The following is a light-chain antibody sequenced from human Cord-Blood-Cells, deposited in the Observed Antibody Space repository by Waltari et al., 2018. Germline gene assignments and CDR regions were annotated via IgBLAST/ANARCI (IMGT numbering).Light chain of an antibody. V-gene: IGLV2-11*01. CDR1: SRDAGGYNY. J-gene: IGLJ1*01. CDR3: CSYAGSYPYV. Sequence: QSALTQPRLVSGSPGQSVTISCTGTSRDAGGYNYVSWYQQHPGKAPKLMIYDVSKRPSGVPDRFSGSKSGNTASLTISGLQAEDEADYYCCSYAGSYPYVFGTGTKVTVL. CDR2: DVS.